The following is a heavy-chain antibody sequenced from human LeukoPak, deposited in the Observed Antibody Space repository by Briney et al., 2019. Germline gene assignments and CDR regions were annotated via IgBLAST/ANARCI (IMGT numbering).Heavy chain of an antibody. D-gene: IGHD3-9*01. CDR3: AREKARYFDRLPLYYFDY. Sequence: SETLSLTCAVYGGSFSGYYWSWIRQPPGKGLEWIGEINHSGSTNYNPSLKSRVAISVDTSKNQFSLKLSSVTAADTAVYYCAREKARYFDRLPLYYFDYWGQGTLVTVSS. CDR1: GGSFSGYY. J-gene: IGHJ4*02. V-gene: IGHV4-34*01. CDR2: INHSGST.